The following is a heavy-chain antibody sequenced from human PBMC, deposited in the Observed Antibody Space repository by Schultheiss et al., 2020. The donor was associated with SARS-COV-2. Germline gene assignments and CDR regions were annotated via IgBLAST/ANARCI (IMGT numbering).Heavy chain of an antibody. V-gene: IGHV1-18*01. D-gene: IGHD6-6*01. CDR2: IIPIFGTA. CDR1: GYTFTSYG. CDR3: ARSIAARFDY. J-gene: IGHJ4*02. Sequence: ASVKVSCKASGYTFTSYGISWVRQAPGQGLEWMGGIIPIFGTANYAQKFQGRVTMTTDTSTSTAYMELRSLRSDDTAVYYCARSIAARFDYWGQGTLVTVSS.